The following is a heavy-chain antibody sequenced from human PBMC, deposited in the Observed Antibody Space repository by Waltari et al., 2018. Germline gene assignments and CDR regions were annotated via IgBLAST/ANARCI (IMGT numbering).Heavy chain of an antibody. Sequence: QVQLVESGGGVVQPGGSLRLSCAASGFTFSSYGMHWVRQAPGKGLEWVAFIRYDGSNKYDADSVKGRFTISRDNSKNTLYLQMNSLRAEDTAVYYCAKDRRQLLSFDYWGQGTLVTVSS. J-gene: IGHJ4*02. CDR3: AKDRRQLLSFDY. CDR1: GFTFSSYG. V-gene: IGHV3-30*02. CDR2: IRYDGSNK. D-gene: IGHD2-2*01.